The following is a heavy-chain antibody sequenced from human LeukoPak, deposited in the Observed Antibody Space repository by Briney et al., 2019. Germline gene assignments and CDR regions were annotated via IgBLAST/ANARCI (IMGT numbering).Heavy chain of an antibody. CDR1: GYSFTSYW. Sequence: GESLKISCKGSGYSFTSYWIGWVRQMPGKGLEWMGIIYPGDSDTRYSPSFQGQVTISADKSISTAYLQWSSLKASDTAMYYCARQEVGLGWGYSSSSGYFQHWGQGTLVTVSS. D-gene: IGHD6-13*01. CDR2: IYPGDSDT. V-gene: IGHV5-51*01. J-gene: IGHJ1*01. CDR3: ARQEVGLGWGYSSSSGYFQH.